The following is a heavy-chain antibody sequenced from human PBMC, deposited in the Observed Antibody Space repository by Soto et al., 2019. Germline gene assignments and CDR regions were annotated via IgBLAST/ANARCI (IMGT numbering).Heavy chain of an antibody. Sequence: QVQLVESGGGVVQPGRSLRLSCAASGFTFSSYGMHWVRKAPGRGLEWVAVIWNDGSNKYYADSVRGRFTISRDNSKNTLYLQMNSLRAEDTAVYYCARDRVLDSGAIGYWGQGTLVTVSS. V-gene: IGHV3-33*01. J-gene: IGHJ4*02. D-gene: IGHD1-26*01. CDR2: IWNDGSNK. CDR3: ARDRVLDSGAIGY. CDR1: GFTFSSYG.